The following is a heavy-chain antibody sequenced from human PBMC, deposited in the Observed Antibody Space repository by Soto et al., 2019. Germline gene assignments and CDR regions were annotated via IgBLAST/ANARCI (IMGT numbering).Heavy chain of an antibody. CDR1: GYTFTNYG. CDR3: ARGVGSGSYYNQYNWFDP. Sequence: QVQLVQSGGEVKKPGASVKVSCKASGYTFTNYGISCVRQAPGQGLEWRGWINVYNGNTKYAQKVQGRVTMTTDTSTSTAYMELRRLRSDDTAVYYCARGVGSGSYYNQYNWFDPWGQGTLVTVSS. J-gene: IGHJ5*02. V-gene: IGHV1-18*01. CDR2: INVYNGNT. D-gene: IGHD3-10*01.